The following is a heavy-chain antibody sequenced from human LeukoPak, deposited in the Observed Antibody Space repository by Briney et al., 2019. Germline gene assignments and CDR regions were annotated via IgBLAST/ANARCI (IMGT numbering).Heavy chain of an antibody. J-gene: IGHJ5*02. D-gene: IGHD6-6*01. CDR3: ATAHSYSSSSFDP. CDR2: MNPNSGNT. V-gene: IGHV1-8*01. CDR1: GYTFTSYD. Sequence: ASVKVSCKASGYTFTSYDINWVRQAPGQGLEWMGWMNPNSGNTGYAQKFQGRVTMTRNTSISTAYMELSSLRSEGTAVYYCATAHSYSSSSFDPWGQGTLVTVSS.